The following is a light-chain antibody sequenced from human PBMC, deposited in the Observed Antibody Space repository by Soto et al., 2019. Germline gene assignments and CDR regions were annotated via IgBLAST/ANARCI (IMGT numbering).Light chain of an antibody. V-gene: IGLV1-40*01. CDR1: SSNIGAGFD. CDR3: QSFWI. CDR2: GDN. Sequence: QSVLTQPPSVSGAPGQRVTISCNGSSSNIGAGFDVHWYQQFPGTAPKLLIYGDNNRPSGVPDRFSGSKSDTSASLTISGIQAEDEADYYCQSFWIFGGGTKLTVL. J-gene: IGLJ2*01.